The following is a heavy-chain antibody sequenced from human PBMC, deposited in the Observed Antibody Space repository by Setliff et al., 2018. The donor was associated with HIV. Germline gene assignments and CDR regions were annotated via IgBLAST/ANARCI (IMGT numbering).Heavy chain of an antibody. Sequence: SETLSLTCAVSGYSISSGYYWGWIRQPPGKGLEWIGSIYHSGSTYCNPSLKSRVTISVDTSKNQFSLKLSSVTAADTAVYYCARRYSSSWFYYYYGMDVWGQGTTVTVSS. CDR2: IYHSGST. V-gene: IGHV4-38-2*01. D-gene: IGHD6-13*01. CDR3: ARRYSSSWFYYYYGMDV. CDR1: GYSISSGYY. J-gene: IGHJ6*02.